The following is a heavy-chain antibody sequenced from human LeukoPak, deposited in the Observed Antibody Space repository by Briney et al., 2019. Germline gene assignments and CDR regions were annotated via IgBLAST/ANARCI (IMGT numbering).Heavy chain of an antibody. CDR2: IWSDGSNQ. D-gene: IGHD3-22*01. V-gene: IGHV3-33*07. Sequence: GGSLRLSCAASGFTFSTHVMYWVRQAPGRGLEWVSLIWSDGSNQNYADSVKGRFTTSRDNSKNTPYLQMNSLRVEDTAVYYCARDWAGDSSILWGQGTLVTVSS. CDR1: GFTFSTHV. CDR3: ARDWAGDSSIL. J-gene: IGHJ4*02.